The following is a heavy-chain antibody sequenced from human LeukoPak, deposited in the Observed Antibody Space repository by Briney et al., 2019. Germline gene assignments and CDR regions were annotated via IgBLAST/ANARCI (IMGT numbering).Heavy chain of an antibody. D-gene: IGHD6-13*01. CDR1: GVALSTYA. Sequence: GGSLRLSCAASGVALSTYAMSWARQAPGKGLEWVSYISSSSSTIYYADSVKGRFTISRDNAKNSLYLQMNSLRDEDTAVYYCARDGSSSWYFYYGMDVWGQGTTVTVSS. CDR3: ARDGSSSWYFYYGMDV. J-gene: IGHJ6*02. V-gene: IGHV3-48*02. CDR2: ISSSSSTI.